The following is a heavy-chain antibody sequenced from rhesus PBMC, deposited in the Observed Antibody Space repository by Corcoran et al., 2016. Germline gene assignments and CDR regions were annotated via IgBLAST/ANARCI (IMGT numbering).Heavy chain of an antibody. CDR3: ARVNSSWYAFDF. CDR1: GGSISDDYY. V-gene: IGHV4-106*01. Sequence: QVQLQESGPGLVKPSETLSLTCAVSGGSISDDYYWSWIRQPPGKGLEWIGYIYGSGGGTNYNPSLKNRVTISRDTSKNQFSLKLSSVTAADTAVYYCARVNSSWYAFDFWGQGLRVTVSS. J-gene: IGHJ3*01. D-gene: IGHD6-13*01. CDR2: IYGSGGGT.